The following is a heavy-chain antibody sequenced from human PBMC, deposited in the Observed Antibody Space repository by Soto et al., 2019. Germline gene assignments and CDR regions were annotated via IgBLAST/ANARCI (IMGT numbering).Heavy chain of an antibody. Sequence: ASVKVSCKASGGTFSSYAISWVRQAPGQGLEWMGGIIPIFGTANYAQKFQGRVTITADESTSTAYMELSSLRSEDTAVYYCARGHQDVTIFGVVIHCPVNWGQGNLVTVSS. CDR2: IIPIFGTA. V-gene: IGHV1-69*13. CDR3: ARGHQDVTIFGVVIHCPVN. J-gene: IGHJ4*02. CDR1: GGTFSSYA. D-gene: IGHD3-3*01.